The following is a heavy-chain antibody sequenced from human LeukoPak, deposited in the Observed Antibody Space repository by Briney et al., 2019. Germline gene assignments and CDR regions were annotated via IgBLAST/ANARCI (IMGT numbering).Heavy chain of an antibody. D-gene: IGHD1-26*01. V-gene: IGHV4-59*01. J-gene: IGHJ3*02. CDR2: IYYSGST. CDR1: GGSISSYY. Sequence: SETLSLTCTVSGGSISSYYWSWIRQPPGKGLEWIGYIYYSGSTSYNPSLKSRVTITVDTSKKQFSLKLSSVTAADTAFYYCARYIVSYPHDAFDIWGQGTMVTVSS. CDR3: ARYIVSYPHDAFDI.